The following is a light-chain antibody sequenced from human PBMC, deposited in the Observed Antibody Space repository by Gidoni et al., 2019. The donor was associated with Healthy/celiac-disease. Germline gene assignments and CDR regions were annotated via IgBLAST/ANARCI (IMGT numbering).Light chain of an antibody. CDR3: QQSYSTPMCS. CDR2: AAS. J-gene: IGKJ2*04. V-gene: IGKV1-39*01. Sequence: DIQMTKSPSSLSASVGDRVTITCRASQSIRSYLNWYKQKPGKAPKLLIYAASSLQSGVPSRFSGSGSGTDCTLTISSLQPEDFATYYCQQSYSTPMCSFXQXTKLEIK. CDR1: QSIRSY.